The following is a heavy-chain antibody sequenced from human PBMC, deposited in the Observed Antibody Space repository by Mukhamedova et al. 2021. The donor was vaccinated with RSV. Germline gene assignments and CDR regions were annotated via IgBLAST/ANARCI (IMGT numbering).Heavy chain of an antibody. CDR1: NNW. CDR2: ISHWGTT. CDR3: AGNVDYSQAF. J-gene: IGHJ4*02. D-gene: IGHD2-21*01. V-gene: IGHV4-4*02. Sequence: NNWWSWVRQPPGKGLEWIGEISHWGTTHYNPSLESRLTLSIDTSENQLSLKLTSVTAADTALYYCAGNVDYSQAFWGQGTPVTVS.